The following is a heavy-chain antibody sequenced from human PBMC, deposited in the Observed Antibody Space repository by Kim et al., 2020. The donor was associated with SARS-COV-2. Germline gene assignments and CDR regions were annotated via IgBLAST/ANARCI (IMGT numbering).Heavy chain of an antibody. CDR2: INAGNGNT. V-gene: IGHV1-3*01. CDR3: ARDDGFGELLENPLPYAFDI. CDR1: GYTFTSYA. J-gene: IGHJ3*02. D-gene: IGHD3-10*01. Sequence: ASVKVSCKASGYTFTSYAMHWVRQAPGQRLEWMGWINAGNGNTKYSQKFQGRVTITRDTSASTAYMELSSLRSEDTAVYYCARDDGFGELLENPLPYAFDIWGQGTMVTVSS.